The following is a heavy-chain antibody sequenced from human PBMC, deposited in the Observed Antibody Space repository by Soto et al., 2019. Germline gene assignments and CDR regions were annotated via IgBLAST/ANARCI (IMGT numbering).Heavy chain of an antibody. V-gene: IGHV3-30-3*01. J-gene: IGHJ4*02. D-gene: IGHD2-15*01. Sequence: QVQLVESGGGVVQPGRSLRLSCAASGFTYSSYAMHWVRQAPGKGLEWVAVISYDGSNKYYADSVKGRFTISRDNSQNSLYLQMNSLRAEDPAVYYCARVPSSSGRAHFDYWGQGTLVTVSS. CDR1: GFTYSSYA. CDR2: ISYDGSNK. CDR3: ARVPSSSGRAHFDY.